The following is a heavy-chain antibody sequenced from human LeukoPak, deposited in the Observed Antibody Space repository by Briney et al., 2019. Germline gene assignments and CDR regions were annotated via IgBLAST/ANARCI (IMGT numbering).Heavy chain of an antibody. CDR1: GFTFSSYW. CDR2: INSDGSST. J-gene: IGHJ6*02. Sequence: GRSLRLSCAASGFTFSSYWMHWVRHAPGKGLVWVSRINSDGSSTSYADSVKGRFTISRDNAKNTLYLQMNSLRAEDTAVYYCARGDNYDFWSGYYSDYYYGMDVWGQGTTVTVSS. V-gene: IGHV3-74*01. D-gene: IGHD3-3*01. CDR3: ARGDNYDFWSGYYSDYYYGMDV.